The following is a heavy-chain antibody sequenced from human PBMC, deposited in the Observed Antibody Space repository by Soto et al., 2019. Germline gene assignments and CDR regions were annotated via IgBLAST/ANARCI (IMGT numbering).Heavy chain of an antibody. V-gene: IGHV4-59*01. CDR1: GGSISSYY. CDR2: IYYSGST. Sequence: SQTLSLTCTVSGGSISSYYWSWIRQPPGKGLEWIGYIYYSGSTNYNPSLKSRVTISVDTSKNQFSLKLSSVTAADTAVYYCARGDWWDILTGYYGMDVWGQGTTVTVSS. D-gene: IGHD3-9*01. CDR3: ARGDWWDILTGYYGMDV. J-gene: IGHJ6*02.